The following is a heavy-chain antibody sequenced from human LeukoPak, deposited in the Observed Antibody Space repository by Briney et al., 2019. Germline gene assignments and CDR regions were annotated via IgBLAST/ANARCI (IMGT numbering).Heavy chain of an antibody. V-gene: IGHV3-20*01. J-gene: IGHJ6*03. Sequence: GGSLRLSCAASGFTFSSYAMSWVRQAPGKGLEWVSGLNWNGGSPRYADSVKGRFTISRDNAKNSLYLQMNSLRAEDTALYHCARDLARGGPHARLNYYMDVWGKGTTVTVSS. CDR1: GFTFSSYA. CDR3: ARDLARGGPHARLNYYMDV. CDR2: LNWNGGSP. D-gene: IGHD3-16*01.